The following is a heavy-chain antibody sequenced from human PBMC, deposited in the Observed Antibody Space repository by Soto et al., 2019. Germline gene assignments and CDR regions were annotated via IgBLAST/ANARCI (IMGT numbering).Heavy chain of an antibody. CDR1: GYSSPNYW. J-gene: IGHJ6*02. V-gene: IGHV5-51*01. Sequence: GESLKISCKSSGYSSPNYWIAWVRQMPGKGLEWMGIIYPGDSDTRYSPSFQGQVTISADKSISTAYLQWSSLKASDTAMYYCASRAAAHGLGVWGQGTTVTVSS. CDR2: IYPGDSDT. D-gene: IGHD6-13*01. CDR3: ASRAAAHGLGV.